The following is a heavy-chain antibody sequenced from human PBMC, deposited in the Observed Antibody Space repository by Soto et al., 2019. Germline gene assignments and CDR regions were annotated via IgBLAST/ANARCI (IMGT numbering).Heavy chain of an antibody. J-gene: IGHJ6*02. D-gene: IGHD3-3*01. CDR3: VRGNYDFWSGYYSYYYYGMDV. Sequence: SETLSLTCAVYGGSFSGYYWSWIRQPPGKGLEWIGEINHSGSTNYNPSLKSRVTISVDTSKSQFSLKLSSVTAADTAVYYCVRGNYDFWSGYYSYYYYGMDVWGQGTTVTVSS. CDR1: GGSFSGYY. V-gene: IGHV4-34*01. CDR2: INHSGST.